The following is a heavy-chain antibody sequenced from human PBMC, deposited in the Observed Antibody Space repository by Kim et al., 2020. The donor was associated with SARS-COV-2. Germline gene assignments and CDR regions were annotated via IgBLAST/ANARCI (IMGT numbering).Heavy chain of an antibody. Sequence: GGSLRLSCAASGFTFSSYAMSWVRQAPGKGLEWVSAISGSGGSTYYADSVKGRFTISRDNSKNTLYLQMNSLRAEDTAVYYCAKVRARLLGYYYYGMDVWGQGTTVTAS. CDR2: ISGSGGST. J-gene: IGHJ6*02. D-gene: IGHD2-15*01. V-gene: IGHV3-23*01. CDR3: AKVRARLLGYYYYGMDV. CDR1: GFTFSSYA.